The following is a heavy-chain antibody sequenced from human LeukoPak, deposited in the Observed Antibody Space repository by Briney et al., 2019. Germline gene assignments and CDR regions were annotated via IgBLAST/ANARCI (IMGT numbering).Heavy chain of an antibody. J-gene: IGHJ3*02. V-gene: IGHV3-66*04. CDR3: ASQSTPVLPFDI. CDR1: GFTVSSNY. CDR2: IYSAGTT. Sequence: PGGSLRLSCAASGFTVSSNYISWVRQAPGKGLEWVSVIYSAGTTYYADSVKGRFTISRDNSKNTLYLQMNSLRVEDTAVYYCASQSTPVLPFDIWGQGTMVAVSS.